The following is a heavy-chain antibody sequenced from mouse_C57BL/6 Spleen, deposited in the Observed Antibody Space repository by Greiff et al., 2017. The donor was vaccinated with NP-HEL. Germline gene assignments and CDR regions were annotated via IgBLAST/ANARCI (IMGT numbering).Heavy chain of an antibody. CDR3: AREGLRYFDY. D-gene: IGHD2-4*01. CDR2: INPNNGGT. V-gene: IGHV1-22*01. CDR1: GYTFTDYN. Sequence: EVMLVESGPELVKPGASVKMSCKASGYTFTDYNMHWVKQSHGKSLEWIGYINPNNGGTSYNQKFKGKATLTVNKSSSTAYMELRSLTSEDSAVYYCAREGLRYFDYWGQGTTLTVSS. J-gene: IGHJ2*01.